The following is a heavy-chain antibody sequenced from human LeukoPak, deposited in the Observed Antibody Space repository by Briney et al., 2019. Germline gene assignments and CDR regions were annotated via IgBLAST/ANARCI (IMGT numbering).Heavy chain of an antibody. V-gene: IGHV4-39*01. CDR2: ISYSGIT. Sequence: SETLSLTCTGFGVSVTTSGYYGAWIRQPPGGGLEWIGSISYSGITYYKPSLRGRVTISGDTAKNQFSLKLSSVTAADTAVYYCARHNDYASLMDVWGQGTTVTVSS. CDR1: GVSVTTSGYY. CDR3: ARHNDYASLMDV. D-gene: IGHD2-2*01. J-gene: IGHJ6*02.